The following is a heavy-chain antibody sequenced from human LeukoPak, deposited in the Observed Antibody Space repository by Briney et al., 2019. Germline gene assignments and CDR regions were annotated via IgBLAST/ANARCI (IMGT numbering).Heavy chain of an antibody. D-gene: IGHD3-10*01. CDR3: ARESTMVRGVTGIDY. CDR2: INPNCGGT. CDR1: GYTFTGYY. Sequence: ASVKVSCKASGYTFTGYYMHWVRQAPGQGLEWMGWINPNCGGTNYAQKFQGRVTMTRDTSISTAYMELSRLRSDDTAVYYCARESTMVRGVTGIDYWGQGTLVTVSS. J-gene: IGHJ4*02. V-gene: IGHV1-2*02.